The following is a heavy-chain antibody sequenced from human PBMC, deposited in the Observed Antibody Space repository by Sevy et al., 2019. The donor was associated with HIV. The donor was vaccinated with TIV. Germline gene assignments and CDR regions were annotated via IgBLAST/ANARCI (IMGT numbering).Heavy chain of an antibody. CDR1: GYTFTGQY. V-gene: IGHV1-2*02. Sequence: ASVKVSCKASGYTFTGQYIHWVRQAPGQGLEWMRWINPNSGDTKYAQEFKGRVTMTRDTSISTAYMELSGLKSDDTAVYYCSRDLRLRGYSYGCFDYWGQGTLVTVSS. CDR2: INPNSGDT. J-gene: IGHJ4*02. CDR3: SRDLRLRGYSYGCFDY. D-gene: IGHD5-18*01.